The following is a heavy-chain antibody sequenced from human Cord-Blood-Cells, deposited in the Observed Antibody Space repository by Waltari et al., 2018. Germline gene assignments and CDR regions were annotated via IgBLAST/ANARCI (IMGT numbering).Heavy chain of an antibody. J-gene: IGHJ5*02. D-gene: IGHD6-6*01. CDR2: INHSGST. Sequence: QVQLQQWGAGLLKPSETLSLTCAGYGGSFSGYYWSWIRQPPGKGLEWIGEINHSGSTNYNPSLKSRVTISVDTSKNQFSLKLSSVTAADTAVYYCARAGDARPLYNWFDPWGQGTLVTVSS. V-gene: IGHV4-34*01. CDR3: ARAGDARPLYNWFDP. CDR1: GGSFSGYY.